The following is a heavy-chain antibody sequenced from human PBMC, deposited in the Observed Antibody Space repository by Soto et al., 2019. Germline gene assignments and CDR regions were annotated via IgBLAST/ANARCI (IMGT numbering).Heavy chain of an antibody. CDR1: GYTFTGYY. J-gene: IGHJ6*02. CDR2: INPNSGGT. D-gene: IGHD4-4*01. CDR3: ARDRNSNYDWVGYYYYGMDV. V-gene: IGHV1-2*04. Sequence: GGSVKVSCKASGYTFTGYYMHWVRQAPGQGLEWMGWINPNSGGTNYAQKFQGWVTMTRDTSISTAYMELSRLRSDDTAVYYCARDRNSNYDWVGYYYYGMDVWGQGTTVTVSS.